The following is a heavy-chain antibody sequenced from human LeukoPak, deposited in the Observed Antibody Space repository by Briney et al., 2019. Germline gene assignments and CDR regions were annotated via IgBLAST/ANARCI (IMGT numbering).Heavy chain of an antibody. CDR3: ARVGYGGRQIDY. CDR2: INSDGRST. J-gene: IGHJ4*02. V-gene: IGHV3-74*01. CDR1: GFTFSSYW. D-gene: IGHD4-23*01. Sequence: GGSLRLSCAASGFTFSSYWIHWVRQVPGKGLVWVSRINSDGRSTTYADSVKGRFTISRDNAKNTLYLQMNSLRAEDTAAYYCARVGYGGRQIDYWGQGTLVTVSS.